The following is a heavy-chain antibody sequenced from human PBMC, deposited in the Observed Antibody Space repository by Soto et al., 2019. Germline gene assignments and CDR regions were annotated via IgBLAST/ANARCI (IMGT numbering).Heavy chain of an antibody. CDR3: AKEKSTGDTAMVRDYYYYMDV. J-gene: IGHJ6*03. D-gene: IGHD5-18*01. V-gene: IGHV3-30*18. Sequence: GGSLRLSCAASGFTFSSYGMHWVRQAPGKGLEWVAVISYDGSNKYYADSVKGRFTISRDNSKNTLYLQMNSLRAEDTAVYYCAKEKSTGDTAMVRDYYYYMDVWGKGTTVTVSS. CDR1: GFTFSSYG. CDR2: ISYDGSNK.